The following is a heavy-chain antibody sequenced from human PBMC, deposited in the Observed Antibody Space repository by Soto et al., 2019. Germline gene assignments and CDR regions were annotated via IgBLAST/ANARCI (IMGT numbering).Heavy chain of an antibody. D-gene: IGHD1-1*01. V-gene: IGHV4-59*08. J-gene: IGHJ4*02. CDR2: THYSGST. Sequence: PSETLSLTCTVSDGSISSYYWSWIRQPPGKGLEWIGNTHYSGSTNYNPSLKSRVTISVDTSKNQFSLKLSSVAAADTAVYFCARHTTEGTTLVSFDSWGQGALVTVSS. CDR1: DGSISSYY. CDR3: ARHTTEGTTLVSFDS.